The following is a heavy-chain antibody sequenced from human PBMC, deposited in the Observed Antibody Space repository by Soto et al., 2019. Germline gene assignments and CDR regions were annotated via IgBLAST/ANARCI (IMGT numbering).Heavy chain of an antibody. J-gene: IGHJ2*01. Sequence: SETLSHTCTVSGGPMSRYYWSWIRQSPEKGLEWIGNIYYSGSTYCNPSLKSRVTISIETPKNQFNLKLTSVTAADTAVYYCARSNGGFRRNEPSDWYFDLWGRGTLVTVSS. CDR2: IYYSGST. V-gene: IGHV4-59*08. CDR1: GGPMSRYY. D-gene: IGHD4-17*01. CDR3: ARSNGGFRRNEPSDWYFDL.